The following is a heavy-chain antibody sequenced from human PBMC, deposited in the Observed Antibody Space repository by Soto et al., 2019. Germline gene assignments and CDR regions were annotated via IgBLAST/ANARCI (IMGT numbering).Heavy chain of an antibody. J-gene: IGHJ5*02. V-gene: IGHV4-39*01. Sequence: SETLSLTCTVSGGSISSSSYYWGWIRQPPGKGLEWIGSIYYSGSTYYNPSLKSRVTISVDTSKNHFSLKLSSVTAADTAVYYCARHVLRFLEWLSVRPYPWFDPWGQGTLVTVSS. CDR3: ARHVLRFLEWLSVRPYPWFDP. CDR1: GGSISSSSYY. CDR2: IYYSGST. D-gene: IGHD3-3*01.